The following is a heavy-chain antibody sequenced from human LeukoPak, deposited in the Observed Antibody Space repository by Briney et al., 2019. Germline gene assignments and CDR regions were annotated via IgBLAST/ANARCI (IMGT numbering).Heavy chain of an antibody. J-gene: IGHJ4*02. Sequence: VASVKVSCKSSGFIFTDYHMHWLRQAPGQGLEWMGWINPRSGDTTYAQKFLGRVTMTRDTSTNTAYMDLSSLRSDDTAVYYCARDWSGYNPISYFDYWGQGTLVTVSS. CDR2: INPRSGDT. D-gene: IGHD5-24*01. CDR3: ARDWSGYNPISYFDY. CDR1: GFIFTDYH. V-gene: IGHV1-2*02.